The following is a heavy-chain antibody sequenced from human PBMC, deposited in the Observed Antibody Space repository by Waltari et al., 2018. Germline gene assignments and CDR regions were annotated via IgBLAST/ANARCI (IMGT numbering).Heavy chain of an antibody. V-gene: IGHV1-24*01. CDR1: GSTLPELS. CDR3: TASALRFLEWSGGCDY. CDR2: FDPEDGET. D-gene: IGHD3-3*01. J-gene: IGHJ4*02. Sequence: QVQLVQSGAEVKKPGASVKVSCKLSGSTLPELSIHWVRQAPGKGLEWMGAFDPEDGETFYAQKFRGRFIMTEDTSADIAYMDLSSLTSEDTAVYYCTASALRFLEWSGGCDYWGQGTPVTVSS.